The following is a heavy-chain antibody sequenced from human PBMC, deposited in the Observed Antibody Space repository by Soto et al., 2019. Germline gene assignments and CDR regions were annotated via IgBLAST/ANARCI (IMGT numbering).Heavy chain of an antibody. CDR3: ARLGEYYHRRGNLFDY. D-gene: IGHD3-22*01. Sequence: ASVKVSCKASGYTFTSYGISWVRQAPGQGLEWMGWISAYNGNTNYAQKLQGRVTMTTDTSTSTAYMELRRLRSDDTAVYYCARLGEYYHRRGNLFDYWGQGTLVTVSS. J-gene: IGHJ4*02. CDR2: ISAYNGNT. V-gene: IGHV1-18*01. CDR1: GYTFTSYG.